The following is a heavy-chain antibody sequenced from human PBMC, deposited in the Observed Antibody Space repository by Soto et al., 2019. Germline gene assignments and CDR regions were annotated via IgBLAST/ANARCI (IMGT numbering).Heavy chain of an antibody. CDR3: AREERYYGSGSYNFDY. Sequence: SVKVSCKASGGTFSSYAISWVRQAPGQGLEWMGGIIPIFGTANYAQKFQGRVTITADESTSTAYMELSSLRSEDTAVYYCAREERYYGSGSYNFDYWGQGTLVTVSS. J-gene: IGHJ4*02. CDR1: GGTFSSYA. CDR2: IIPIFGTA. V-gene: IGHV1-69*13. D-gene: IGHD3-10*01.